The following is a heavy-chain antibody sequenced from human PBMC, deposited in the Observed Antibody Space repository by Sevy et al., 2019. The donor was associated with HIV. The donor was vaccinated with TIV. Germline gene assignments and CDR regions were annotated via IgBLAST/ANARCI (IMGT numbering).Heavy chain of an antibody. CDR1: GFTFSSYA. D-gene: IGHD6-6*01. CDR2: ISYDGSNK. V-gene: IGHV3-30*04. CDR3: ARVLIAARDYYYYGMDV. Sequence: GGSLRLSCAASGFTFSSYAMHWVRQAPGKGLEWVAVISYDGSNKYYADSVKGQFTISRDNSKNTLYLQMNSLRAEDTAVYYCARVLIAARDYYYYGMDVWGQGTTVTVSS. J-gene: IGHJ6*02.